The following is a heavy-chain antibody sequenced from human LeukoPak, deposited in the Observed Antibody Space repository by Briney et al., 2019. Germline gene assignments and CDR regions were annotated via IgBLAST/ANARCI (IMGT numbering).Heavy chain of an antibody. V-gene: IGHV5-51*01. CDR1: GYSFSSYW. J-gene: IGHJ4*02. CDR3: AKRHSSGSMYYFDY. Sequence: GESLKISCKGSGYSFSSYWIGWVRQTPGTGLEWMGIIFPGDSNTRYSPSFQGHVTISPDKYISPAYLQWSSLNASDTAIYYCAKRHSSGSMYYFDYSGQGTLVSVSS. D-gene: IGHD3-22*01. CDR2: IFPGDSNT.